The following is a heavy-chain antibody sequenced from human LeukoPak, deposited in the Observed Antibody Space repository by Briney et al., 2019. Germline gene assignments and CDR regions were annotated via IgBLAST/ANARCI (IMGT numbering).Heavy chain of an antibody. Sequence: SETLSLTCTLSGYSISSGYYGGWIRQPPGKGLEWIGMIYHSGSTYYNPCLKSRLTISVDTSKNQFSLKLSSVTAADTAVYYCARDAGGSYSGPQYFQHWGQGTLVTVSS. CDR3: ARDAGGSYSGPQYFQH. CDR2: IYHSGST. D-gene: IGHD1-26*01. J-gene: IGHJ1*01. V-gene: IGHV4-38-2*02. CDR1: GYSISSGYY.